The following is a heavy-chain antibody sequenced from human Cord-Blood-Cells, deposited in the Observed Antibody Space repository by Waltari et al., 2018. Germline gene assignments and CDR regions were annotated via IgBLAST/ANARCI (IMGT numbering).Heavy chain of an antibody. CDR3: ARVEYYDFWSGYAFDI. D-gene: IGHD3-3*01. V-gene: IGHV4-61*01. Sequence: QVQLQESGPGLVKPSETLSLTCTVSGGSVSSGSYYWSWIRKPPGKGLEWIGYIYYSGSTNYNPSLKSRVTISVDTSKNQFSLKLSSVTAADTAVYYCARVEYYDFWSGYAFDIWGQGTMVTVSS. CDR2: IYYSGST. J-gene: IGHJ3*02. CDR1: GGSVSSGSYY.